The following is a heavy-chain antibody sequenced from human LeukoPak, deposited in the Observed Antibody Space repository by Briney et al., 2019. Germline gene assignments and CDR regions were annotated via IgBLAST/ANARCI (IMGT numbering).Heavy chain of an antibody. CDR3: ARGSGSGWPLDR. J-gene: IGHJ5*02. Sequence: RGSLRLSCAASGVIVSRNFMSWVRQAPGKGLQWVAIMYAGGTTDYSDSVRGRFHISRDSSNNTLSLQINSLRAEDTAVYYCARGSGSGWPLDRWGQGALVTVSS. CDR1: GVIVSRNF. D-gene: IGHD6-19*01. CDR2: MYAGGTT. V-gene: IGHV3-53*01.